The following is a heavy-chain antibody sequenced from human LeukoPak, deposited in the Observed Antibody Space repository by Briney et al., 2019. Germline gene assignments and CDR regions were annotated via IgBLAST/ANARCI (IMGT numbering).Heavy chain of an antibody. V-gene: IGHV3-33*08. J-gene: IGHJ4*02. CDR3: ARDLSGFLDY. Sequence: PGGSLRLSCAASGFTFSSYAMHWVRQAPGKGLEWVAVIWYDGSNKYYADSVKGRFTISRDNSKNTLYLQMNSLRVEDTAVYYCARDLSGFLDYWGQGTLVTVSS. CDR1: GFTFSSYA. CDR2: IWYDGSNK. D-gene: IGHD2/OR15-2a*01.